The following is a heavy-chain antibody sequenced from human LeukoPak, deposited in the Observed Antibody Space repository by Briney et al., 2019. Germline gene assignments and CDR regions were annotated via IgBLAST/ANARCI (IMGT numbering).Heavy chain of an antibody. CDR3: AERSHGDHYYGMDV. J-gene: IGHJ6*02. V-gene: IGHV3-23*01. D-gene: IGHD4-17*01. Sequence: GGSLRLSCAASGFTSSSYALSWVRQAPGKGLEWVSSISSSGSYTFYADSVKGRFTISRGEPKNTLYLQMNSLRVEDTATYFCAERSHGDHYYGMDVWGQGTTVTVSS. CDR1: GFTSSSYA. CDR2: ISSSGSYT.